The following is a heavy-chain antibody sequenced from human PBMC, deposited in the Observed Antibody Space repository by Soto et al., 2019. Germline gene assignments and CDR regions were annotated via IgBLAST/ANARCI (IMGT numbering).Heavy chain of an antibody. CDR2: IYYSGST. CDR3: ARGNMCGNNGVGVHYYYGMDV. J-gene: IGHJ6*02. V-gene: IGHV4-30-4*01. D-gene: IGHD2-8*01. CDR1: GGSMSSGDSY. Sequence: LSLPRPVSGGSMSSGDSYWSWIRQPPGQGLEWIGYIYYSGSTDYNPSLKSRVTISVATSKNQFSLKLSYVPVADTAVEYGARGNMCGNNGVGVHYYYGMDVWGQGTMVPVPS.